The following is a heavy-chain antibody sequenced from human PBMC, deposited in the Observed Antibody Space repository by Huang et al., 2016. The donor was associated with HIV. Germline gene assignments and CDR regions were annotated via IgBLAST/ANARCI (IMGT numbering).Heavy chain of an antibody. V-gene: IGHV5-51*01. Sequence: ELQLVQSGAEVKKPGESLKISCKGSENNFNTYWIGWVRQMPGKGLEWMGSSHPGDSVPSYSPSFRGQVTFSADKSINTAYRQWTYLKASDTAMYYCARWMSSGSYYYFDFWGQGTLVTVSS. CDR1: ENNFNTYW. J-gene: IGHJ4*02. CDR3: ARWMSSGSYYYFDF. CDR2: SHPGDSVP. D-gene: IGHD1-26*01.